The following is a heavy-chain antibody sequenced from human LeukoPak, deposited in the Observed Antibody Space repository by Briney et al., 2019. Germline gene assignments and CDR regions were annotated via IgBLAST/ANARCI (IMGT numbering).Heavy chain of an antibody. Sequence: GGSLRLSCAASGFTFSSYWMHWVRQTPGKGLVWVPDINSDGRATNYADSVKGRFTISRDNAQNTLYLQMNSLRAEDTAVYYCARGTALQDYWGQGTLVTVSS. J-gene: IGHJ4*02. V-gene: IGHV3-74*01. CDR1: GFTFSSYW. CDR2: INSDGRAT. CDR3: ARGTALQDY. D-gene: IGHD2/OR15-2a*01.